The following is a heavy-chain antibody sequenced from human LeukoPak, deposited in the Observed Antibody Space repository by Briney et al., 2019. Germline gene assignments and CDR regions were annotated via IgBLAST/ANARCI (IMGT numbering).Heavy chain of an antibody. Sequence: SETLSLTCAVYGGSFSGYYWSWIRQPPGKGLEWIGSIYYTGSTYDNPSLKSRVTISVDTSKNQFSLKLNSVTAADTAVYYCARRGGSGRAFDYWGQGTLVTVSS. CDR3: ARRGGSGRAFDY. J-gene: IGHJ4*02. D-gene: IGHD1-26*01. V-gene: IGHV4-34*01. CDR2: IYYTGST. CDR1: GGSFSGYY.